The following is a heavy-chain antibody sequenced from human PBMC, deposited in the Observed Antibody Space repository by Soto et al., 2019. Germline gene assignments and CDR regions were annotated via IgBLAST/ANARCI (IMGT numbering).Heavy chain of an antibody. CDR2: IYWDDDK. CDR3: ARLVAAGITYYFDS. CDR1: GFSLSSSGVG. J-gene: IGHJ4*02. D-gene: IGHD2-21*01. Sequence: QITLKESGPTLVKPTQTLTLTWTFSGFSLSSSGVGVGWIRQPPGKALEWLTFIYWDDDKRYSPSLKSRLTITQDTSQNPVVLTLTNMDPVDTDTYYSARLVAAGITYYFDSWGQGTLLTVSS. V-gene: IGHV2-5*02.